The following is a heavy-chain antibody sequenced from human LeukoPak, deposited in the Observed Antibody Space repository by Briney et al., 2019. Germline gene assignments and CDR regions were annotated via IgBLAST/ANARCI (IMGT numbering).Heavy chain of an antibody. CDR3: AKGAAFSGFDY. J-gene: IGHJ4*02. CDR2: ISYDGSNR. CDR1: GFTFSTYA. D-gene: IGHD2-15*01. V-gene: IGHV3-30*04. Sequence: GGSLRLSCAASGFTFSTYAMHWVRQASGKGLEWVAVISYDGSNRYYADSVKGRFTISRDNSKNTLYLQMNSLRAEDTAVYYCAKGAAFSGFDYWGQGTLVTVSS.